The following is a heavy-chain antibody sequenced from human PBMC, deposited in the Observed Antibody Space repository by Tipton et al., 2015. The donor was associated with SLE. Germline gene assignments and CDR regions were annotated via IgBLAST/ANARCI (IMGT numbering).Heavy chain of an antibody. Sequence: TLSLTCTVSGGSISSYYWSWIRQPPGKGLEWIGYIYYSGSTNYNPSLKSRVTISVDTSKNQFSLKLSSVTAADTAVYYCARAPFGGTDYWGQGTRVTVSS. CDR3: ARAPFGGTDY. V-gene: IGHV4-59*08. CDR1: GGSISSYY. J-gene: IGHJ4*02. D-gene: IGHD4-23*01. CDR2: IYYSGST.